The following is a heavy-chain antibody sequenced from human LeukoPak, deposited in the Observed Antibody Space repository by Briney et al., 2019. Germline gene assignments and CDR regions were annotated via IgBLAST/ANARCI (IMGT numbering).Heavy chain of an antibody. D-gene: IGHD3-22*01. J-gene: IGHJ4*02. CDR3: AKSAMPNSSGGCADY. CDR1: GFTFSSYG. V-gene: IGHV3-23*01. CDR2: ISGSGGST. Sequence: GGSLRLSCAASGFTFSSYGMSWVRQAPGKGLEWVSAISGSGGSTYYADSVKGRFTISRDNSKNTLYLQMNSLRAEDTAVYYCAKSAMPNSSGGCADYWGQGTLVTVSS.